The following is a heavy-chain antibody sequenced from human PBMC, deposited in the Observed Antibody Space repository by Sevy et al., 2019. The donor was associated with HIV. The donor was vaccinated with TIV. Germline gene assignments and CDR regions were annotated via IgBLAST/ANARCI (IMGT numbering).Heavy chain of an antibody. CDR1: GYTFTGYY. J-gene: IGHJ3*02. Sequence: GESLKISCKTSGYTFTGYYMHWVRQAPGQGLEWMGWINPNTGGTNYEQNFQGMVTLTRDTSISTAYMELSSLRSDDTALYYCAREKLDSGSGKYYSATAFAIWGQGTTVTVSS. V-gene: IGHV1-2*02. CDR3: AREKLDSGSGKYYSATAFAI. D-gene: IGHD3-10*01. CDR2: INPNTGGT.